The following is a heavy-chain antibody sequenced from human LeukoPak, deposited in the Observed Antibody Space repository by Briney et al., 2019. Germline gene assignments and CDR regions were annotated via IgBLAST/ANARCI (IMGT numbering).Heavy chain of an antibody. CDR1: GFTFSSYS. J-gene: IGHJ4*02. CDR2: ISGRGDLS. CDR3: AKDYNWGRY. D-gene: IGHD3-16*01. Sequence: GGSLRLSCAASGFTFSSYSMNWVRQAPGKGLEWVSQISGRGDLSLYADPVKGRFSVSRDNSKNTLYLQMNGLRVEDTAIYYCAKDYNWGRYWGQGTLVTVSS. V-gene: IGHV3-23*01.